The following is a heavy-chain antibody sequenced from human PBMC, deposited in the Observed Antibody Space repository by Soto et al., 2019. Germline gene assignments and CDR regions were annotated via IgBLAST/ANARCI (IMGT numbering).Heavy chain of an antibody. J-gene: IGHJ4*02. D-gene: IGHD2-21*02. CDR2: IYYSGST. Sequence: PSETLSLTCTVSGGSISSYYWSWIRQPPGKVLEWIGYIYYSGSTNYNPSLKNRVTISVDTSKNQFSLKLSSVPAADPAVYYSAREMGGTYCGGDCTNFDYWGQGTLVTVSS. CDR1: GGSISSYY. V-gene: IGHV4-59*12. CDR3: AREMGGTYCGGDCTNFDY.